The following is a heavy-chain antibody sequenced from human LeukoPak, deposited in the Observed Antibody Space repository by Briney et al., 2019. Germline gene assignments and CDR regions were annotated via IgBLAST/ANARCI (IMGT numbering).Heavy chain of an antibody. Sequence: GGSLRLSCAASGFTFSSYAMSWVRQAPGKGLEWVSAISGSGGSTYYADSVKGRFTISRDNSKNTLYLQMNSLRAEDTAVYYCAKGAAAGYYYYYGMDVWGQGTTVTVSS. CDR3: AKGAAAGYYYYYGMDV. J-gene: IGHJ6*02. D-gene: IGHD6-13*01. CDR1: GFTFSSYA. CDR2: ISGSGGST. V-gene: IGHV3-23*01.